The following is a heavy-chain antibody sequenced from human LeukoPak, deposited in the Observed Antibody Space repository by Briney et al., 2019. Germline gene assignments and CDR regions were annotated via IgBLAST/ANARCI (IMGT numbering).Heavy chain of an antibody. D-gene: IGHD3-10*01. Sequence: GGSLRLSCAASGFSFNSHGMHWVRQAPGKGLEWVAVTSSDLNVKLYADSVKGRFTISRDNSRSTLYLQMNSLRPEDTAIYYCAREGYYGSGSPPSLYFDYWGQGTLVTVSS. CDR3: AREGYYGSGSPPSLYFDY. V-gene: IGHV3-30*03. J-gene: IGHJ4*02. CDR2: TSSDLNVK. CDR1: GFSFNSHG.